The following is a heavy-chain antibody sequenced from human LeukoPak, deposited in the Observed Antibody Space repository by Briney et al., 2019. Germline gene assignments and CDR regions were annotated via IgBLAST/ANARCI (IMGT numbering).Heavy chain of an antibody. CDR1: GYTFTSTG. CDR3: ARDAPQWLNAFDF. CDR2: VSSYNGNT. J-gene: IGHJ3*01. Sequence: ASVKVSCKASGYTFTSTGFCWVRQAPGQGLEWMGWVSSYNGNTNYAQKFQGRVTMTTDTSTNTAYMELRSLRSDDTAVYFCARDAPQWLNAFDFWGQGTMVTVSS. D-gene: IGHD6-19*01. V-gene: IGHV1-18*01.